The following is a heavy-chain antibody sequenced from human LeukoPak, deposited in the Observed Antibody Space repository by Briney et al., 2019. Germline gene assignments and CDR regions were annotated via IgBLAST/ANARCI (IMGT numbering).Heavy chain of an antibody. J-gene: IGHJ3*02. CDR3: ARDGAAAAGPSFEFDI. Sequence: GGSLRLSCAASGFTFSSYWMSWVRQAPGKGLEWVANIKQDGSEKYYVDSVKGRFTISRDNAKNSLYLQMNSLRAEDTAVYYCARDGAAAAGPSFEFDIWGQGTMVTVSS. V-gene: IGHV3-7*01. CDR1: GFTFSSYW. D-gene: IGHD6-13*01. CDR2: IKQDGSEK.